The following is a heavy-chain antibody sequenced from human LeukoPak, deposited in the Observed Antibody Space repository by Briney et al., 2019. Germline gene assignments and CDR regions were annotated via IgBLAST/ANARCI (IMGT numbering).Heavy chain of an antibody. Sequence: GGSLRLSCAASGFTFSTYSMNWVRQAPGKGLEWVSSISHSGRYIFYADSVKGRFTVSRDNAKNSLYLQMNSLRAEDTAVYFCAKKIAVSGVDLSASDYWGQGTLVTVSS. CDR1: GFTFSTYS. V-gene: IGHV3-21*01. J-gene: IGHJ4*02. CDR3: AKKIAVSGVDLSASDY. CDR2: ISHSGRYI. D-gene: IGHD6-19*01.